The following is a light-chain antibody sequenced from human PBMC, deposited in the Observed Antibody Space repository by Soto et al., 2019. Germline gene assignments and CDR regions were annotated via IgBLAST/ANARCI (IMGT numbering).Light chain of an antibody. V-gene: IGKV3-20*01. J-gene: IGKJ5*01. CDR2: GAS. Sequence: EIVLTQSPGTLSLSPGETVTLSCRASQTVSDNWLAWYQQKPGQAPRLLIHGASYRASGIPDRFSGSGSGTDFTLTINRLEPEDFAVYYCQQYGRLPITFGQGARLEI. CDR3: QQYGRLPIT. CDR1: QTVSDNW.